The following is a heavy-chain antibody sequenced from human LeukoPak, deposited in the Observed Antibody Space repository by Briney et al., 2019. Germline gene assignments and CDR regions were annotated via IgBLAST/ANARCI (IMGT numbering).Heavy chain of an antibody. CDR3: AGRDYARGV. CDR2: INHSGST. CDR1: GGSFSGYY. J-gene: IGHJ4*02. D-gene: IGHD3-10*02. Sequence: PSETLSLTCAVYGGSFSGYYWSWIRQPPGKGLEWIGEINHSGSTNYNPSLKSRVTISVDTSKNQFSLKLSSVTAADTAVYYCAGRDYARGVWGQGTLVTVSS. V-gene: IGHV4-34*01.